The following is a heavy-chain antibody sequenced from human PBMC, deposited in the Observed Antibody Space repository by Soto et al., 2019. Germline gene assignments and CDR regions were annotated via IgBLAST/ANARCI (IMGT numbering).Heavy chain of an antibody. CDR3: ARGLTHESSGYFHTNDY. V-gene: IGHV4-31*03. CDR1: GDSIISDGYY. J-gene: IGHJ4*02. D-gene: IGHD3-22*01. Sequence: PSETLSLTCTVSGDSIISDGYYWNWIRQRPGQGLEWLGYIFYSGSSYFNPSLNGRGSISVDTTNNQFSPELSSLTAADTAVYYCARGLTHESSGYFHTNDYWGRGTLVTVSS. CDR2: IFYSGSS.